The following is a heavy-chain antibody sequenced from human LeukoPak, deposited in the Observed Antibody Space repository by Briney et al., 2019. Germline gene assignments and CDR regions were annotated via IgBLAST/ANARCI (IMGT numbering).Heavy chain of an antibody. V-gene: IGHV3-23*01. CDR1: GFTFSSYA. CDR3: AKFLMGQQGIPQKYYFDY. D-gene: IGHD6-13*01. CDR2: ISGSGGST. J-gene: IGHJ4*02. Sequence: GGSLRLSCAASGFTFSSYAMSWVRQAPGKGLEWVSAISGSGGSTYYADSVKGRFTISRDNSKNTLYLQMNSLRAEDTAVYYCAKFLMGQQGIPQKYYFDYWGQGTLVTVSS.